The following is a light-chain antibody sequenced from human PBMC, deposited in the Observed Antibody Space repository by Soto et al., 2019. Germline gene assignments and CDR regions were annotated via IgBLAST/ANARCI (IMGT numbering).Light chain of an antibody. V-gene: IGLV2-11*01. CDR2: DVF. J-gene: IGLJ2*01. CDR3: CSNAGSYISV. CDR1: SGDVGGYNY. Sequence: QSVLTQPRSVSGSPGQSVTISCTGTSGDVGGYNYVSWYQQHPGIAPKLLIYDVFKRPSGVPDRFSGSKSGNTASLTISGLQADDEADYYCCSNAGSYISVFGGGTKLTVL.